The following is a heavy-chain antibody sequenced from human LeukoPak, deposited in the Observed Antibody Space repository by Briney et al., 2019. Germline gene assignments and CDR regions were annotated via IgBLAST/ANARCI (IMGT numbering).Heavy chain of an antibody. Sequence: PGGSLRLSCAASGFTFSNYVMNWVRQAPGKGLEWVAVIYYDGSKKYYADSVEGRFTISRDNSKNTLYLHMKSLRVEDTAVYYCARGPDGYNSHFDYWGQGTLVTVSS. CDR2: IYYDGSKK. D-gene: IGHD5-24*01. CDR1: GFTFSNYV. J-gene: IGHJ4*02. V-gene: IGHV3-30-3*01. CDR3: ARGPDGYNSHFDY.